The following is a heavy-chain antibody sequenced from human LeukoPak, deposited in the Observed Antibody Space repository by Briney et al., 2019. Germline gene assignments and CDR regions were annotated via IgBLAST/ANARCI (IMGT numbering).Heavy chain of an antibody. CDR3: AAQCGGDCSYFFDY. D-gene: IGHD2-21*01. CDR2: IYTSGST. Sequence: PSQTLSLTCAVSGGSISSSNYYWSWIRQPAGQGLEWIGRIYTSGSTNYNPSLKSRVSMSVDTSKNQFSLKLSSVTAADTAVYYCAAQCGGDCSYFFDYWGREPWSPSP. J-gene: IGHJ4*02. CDR1: GGSISSSNYY. V-gene: IGHV4-61*02.